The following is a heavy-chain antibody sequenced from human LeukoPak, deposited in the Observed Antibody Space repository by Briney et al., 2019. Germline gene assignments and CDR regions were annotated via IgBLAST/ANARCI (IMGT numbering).Heavy chain of an antibody. CDR2: INPSGGST. J-gene: IGHJ5*02. CDR3: ARDSDLGYCSGGSCYWFDP. CDR1: GYTFTSYY. D-gene: IGHD2-15*01. V-gene: IGHV1-46*01. Sequence: GASVKVSCKASGYTFTSYYMHWVRQAPGQGLEWMGIINPSGGSTSYAQKFQGRVTMTRDTSTSTVYMELSSLRSEDTAVYYCARDSDLGYCSGGSCYWFDPWGQGTLVTASS.